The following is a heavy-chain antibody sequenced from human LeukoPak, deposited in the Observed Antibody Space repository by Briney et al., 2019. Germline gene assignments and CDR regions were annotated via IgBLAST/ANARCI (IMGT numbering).Heavy chain of an antibody. D-gene: IGHD6-13*01. CDR2: VIPIFGTA. J-gene: IGHJ4*02. CDR3: ARDQRSSSWYGSFDY. Sequence: SVKVSCKASGGTFSSYAISWVRQAPGQGLEWMGRVIPIFGTANYAQKFQGRVTITTDESTSTAYMELSSLRSEDTAVYYCARDQRSSSWYGSFDYWGQGTLVTVSS. CDR1: GGTFSSYA. V-gene: IGHV1-69*05.